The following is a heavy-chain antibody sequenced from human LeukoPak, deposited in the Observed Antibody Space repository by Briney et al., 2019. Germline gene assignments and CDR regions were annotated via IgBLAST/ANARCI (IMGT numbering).Heavy chain of an antibody. D-gene: IGHD3-22*01. Sequence: SQTLSLTCTVSGGSISSGDYYWSWIRQPPGRGLEWIGYIYYSGSTYHNPSLKSRVTISVDTSKNQFSLKLSSVTAADTAVYYCARSRGYYDAFDIWGQGTMVTVSS. CDR2: IYYSGST. J-gene: IGHJ3*02. CDR3: ARSRGYYDAFDI. V-gene: IGHV4-30-4*01. CDR1: GGSISSGDYY.